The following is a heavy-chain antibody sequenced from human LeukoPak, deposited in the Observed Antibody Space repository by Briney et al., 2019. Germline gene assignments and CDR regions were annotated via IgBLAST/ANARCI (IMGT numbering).Heavy chain of an antibody. V-gene: IGHV3-64D*09. J-gene: IGHJ4*02. D-gene: IGHD1-1*01. CDR3: VKITSVTGGDC. Sequence: GGSLRLSCSASGLTFSAYAMYWVRQAPGKGLEYVSGISNNGGSSFYADSVKGRFTISRDNSKSTLYLQMSSLRAEDTAVYYCVKITSVTGGDCWGQGTRLTVSS. CDR2: ISNNGGSS. CDR1: GLTFSAYA.